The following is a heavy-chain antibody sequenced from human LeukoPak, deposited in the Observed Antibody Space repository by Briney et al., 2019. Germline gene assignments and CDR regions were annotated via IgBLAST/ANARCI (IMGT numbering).Heavy chain of an antibody. CDR2: ISSSSSYI. J-gene: IGHJ6*02. Sequence: GGSLRLSCAASGFTFSSYSMNWVRQAPGKGLEWVSSISSSSSYIYYADSVKGRFTISRDNAKNSLYLQMNSLRAEDTAVYYCARDLILSSLWFGELFPNYYYGMDVWGQGTTVTVSS. V-gene: IGHV3-21*01. D-gene: IGHD3-10*01. CDR3: ARDLILSSLWFGELFPNYYYGMDV. CDR1: GFTFSSYS.